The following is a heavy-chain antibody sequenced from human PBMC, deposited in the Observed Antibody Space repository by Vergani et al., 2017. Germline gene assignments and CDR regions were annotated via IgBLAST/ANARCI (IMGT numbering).Heavy chain of an antibody. Sequence: EVQLVESGGGLVQPGGSLRLSCAASGFIFSSHWMSWVRQAPGKGLEWVANIKQDGSEKYYVDSVKGRFIISMDNAKKSLHLQMNSLRAEDTAVYYCAREIRYGPPYYYYAMDVWGQGTTVTVSS. V-gene: IGHV3-7*01. CDR3: AREIRYGPPYYYYAMDV. CDR1: GFIFSSHW. D-gene: IGHD5-18*01. CDR2: IKQDGSEK. J-gene: IGHJ6*02.